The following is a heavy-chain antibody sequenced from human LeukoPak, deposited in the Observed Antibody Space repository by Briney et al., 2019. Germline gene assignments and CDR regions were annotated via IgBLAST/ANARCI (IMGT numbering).Heavy chain of an antibody. CDR3: AKDRWRDGSSSFDN. D-gene: IGHD6-6*01. Sequence: SETLSLTCTVSGGSVSSGSYSWSWIRQPPGKGLEWIGYIYYSGSTNYNPSLKSRVTISVDTSKNQFSLKLSSVTAADTAMYYCAKDRWRDGSSSFDNWGQGTLVTVSS. CDR2: IYYSGST. V-gene: IGHV4-61*01. J-gene: IGHJ4*02. CDR1: GGSVSSGSYS.